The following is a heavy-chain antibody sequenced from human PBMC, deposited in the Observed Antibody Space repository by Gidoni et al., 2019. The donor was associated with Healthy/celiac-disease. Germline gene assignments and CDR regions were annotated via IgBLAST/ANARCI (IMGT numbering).Heavy chain of an antibody. CDR3: ARGGGAMAPDIDYGMDV. CDR2: IYHSGST. J-gene: IGHJ6*02. Sequence: QLQLQESGSGLVKPSQTLSLTCAVSGGSISSGGYSWSWIRQPPGKGLEWIGYIYHSGSTYYNPSLKSRVTISVDRSKNQFSLKLSSVTAADTAVYYCARGGGAMAPDIDYGMDVWGQGTTVTVSS. CDR1: GGSISSGGYS. D-gene: IGHD3-16*01. V-gene: IGHV4-30-2*01.